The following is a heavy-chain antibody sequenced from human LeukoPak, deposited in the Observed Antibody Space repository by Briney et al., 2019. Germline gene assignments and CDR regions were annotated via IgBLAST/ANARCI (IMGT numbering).Heavy chain of an antibody. Sequence: PSQTLSLTCTVSGGSISSGGYYWSWIRQPPGKGLEWIGYIYHSGSTYYNPSLKSRVTISVDRSKNQFSLKLSSVTAADTAVYYCASLNCSSTSCSKWGYYYYYMDVWGKGTTVTVSS. V-gene: IGHV4-30-2*01. D-gene: IGHD2-2*01. CDR1: GGSISSGGYY. J-gene: IGHJ6*03. CDR3: ASLNCSSTSCSKWGYYYYYMDV. CDR2: IYHSGST.